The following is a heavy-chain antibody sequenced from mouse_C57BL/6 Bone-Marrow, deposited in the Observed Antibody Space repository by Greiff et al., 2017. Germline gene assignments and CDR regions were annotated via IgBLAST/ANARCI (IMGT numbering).Heavy chain of an antibody. CDR3: TRKNYYGSSYDWYFDV. D-gene: IGHD1-1*01. CDR1: GYTFTSYW. V-gene: IGHV1-5*01. CDR2: IYPGNSYT. J-gene: IGHJ1*03. Sequence: EVQLQQSGTVLARPGASVKMSCKTSGYTFTSYWMHWVKQRPGQGLEWIGAIYPGNSYTSYNQKFKGKAKLTAVTSASTAYMELSSLTNEDSAVYYCTRKNYYGSSYDWYFDVWGTGTTVTVSS.